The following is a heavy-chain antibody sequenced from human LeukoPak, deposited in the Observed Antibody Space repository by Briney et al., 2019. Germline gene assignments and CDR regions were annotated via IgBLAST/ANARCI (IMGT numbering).Heavy chain of an antibody. V-gene: IGHV3-30*18. Sequence: GGSLRLSCAASGFTFSSYGMHWVRQAPGKGLEWVAVISYDGSNKYYADSVKGRFTISRDNSKNTLYLQMNSLRAEDTAVYYCAKVGIAVAGTLDPYYFDYWGQGTLVTVSS. J-gene: IGHJ4*02. D-gene: IGHD6-19*01. CDR1: GFTFSSYG. CDR2: ISYDGSNK. CDR3: AKVGIAVAGTLDPYYFDY.